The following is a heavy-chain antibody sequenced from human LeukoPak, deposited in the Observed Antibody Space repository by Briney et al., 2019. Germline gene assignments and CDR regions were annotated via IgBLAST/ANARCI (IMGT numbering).Heavy chain of an antibody. J-gene: IGHJ4*02. CDR3: ARDPVGEGYNAPRGFDI. Sequence: SETLSLTCTVSGGSIGSHYWTWIRQPPGKGLEWIGCNSYIGSTNYNPFLKSRVTISVDTSKNQFSLKLTSVTAADTALYSCARDPVGEGYNAPRGFDIWGQGAMVTVSS. CDR2: NSYIGST. CDR1: GGSIGSHY. V-gene: IGHV4-59*11. D-gene: IGHD5-24*01.